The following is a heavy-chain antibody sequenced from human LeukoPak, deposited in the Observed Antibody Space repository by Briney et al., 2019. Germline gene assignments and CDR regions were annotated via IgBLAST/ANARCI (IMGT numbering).Heavy chain of an antibody. V-gene: IGHV4-59*01. Sequence: SETLSLTCTVSGGSISSYYWSWIRQPPGKGLEWIGYIYYSGSTNYNPSLKSRVTISVDTSKNQFSLKLSSVTAADTAVYYCARVGVEMATITYFDYWGRGTLVTVSS. CDR2: IYYSGST. D-gene: IGHD5-12*01. CDR1: GGSISSYY. J-gene: IGHJ4*02. CDR3: ARVGVEMATITYFDY.